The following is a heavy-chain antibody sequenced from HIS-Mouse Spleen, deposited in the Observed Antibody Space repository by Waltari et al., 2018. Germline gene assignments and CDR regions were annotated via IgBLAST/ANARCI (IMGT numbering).Heavy chain of an antibody. CDR3: AREIPYSSSWYDWYFDL. CDR2: IYYSGST. Sequence: QLQLQESGPGLVKPSETLSLTCTVSGGSISSSSYYWGWIRQPPGKGLEWIGSIYYSGSTYYNPSLKSRVTISVDTSKNQSSLKLSSVTAADTAVYYCAREIPYSSSWYDWYFDLWVRGTLVTVSS. D-gene: IGHD6-13*01. V-gene: IGHV4-39*07. J-gene: IGHJ2*01. CDR1: GGSISSSSYY.